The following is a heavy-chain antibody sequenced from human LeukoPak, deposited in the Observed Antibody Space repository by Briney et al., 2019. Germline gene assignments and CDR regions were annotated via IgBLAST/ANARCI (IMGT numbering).Heavy chain of an antibody. V-gene: IGHV1-2*02. J-gene: IGHJ4*02. CDR1: GYTFTSYY. CDR3: AREGDGPEGYFDY. D-gene: IGHD3-16*01. Sequence: ASVKVSCKASGYTFTSYYMHWVRQAPGQGLEWMGWINPNSGGTNYAQKFQGRVTMTRGTSISTAYMELSRLRSDDTAVYYCAREGDGPEGYFDYWGQGTLVTVSS. CDR2: INPNSGGT.